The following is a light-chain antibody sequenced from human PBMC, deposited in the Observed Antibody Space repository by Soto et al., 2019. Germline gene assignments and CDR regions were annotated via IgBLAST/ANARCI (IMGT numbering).Light chain of an antibody. CDR2: DVS. Sequence: LAQPRSVSGSPGQSVTISCTGTSSDVGAYNYVSWYQQHPGKAPKLMIYDVSKRPSGVPDRFSGSKSGNTASLTISGLQAEDEADYYCCSYAGSYTVVFGGGTQLTVL. CDR1: SSDVGAYNY. J-gene: IGLJ2*01. CDR3: CSYAGSYTVV. V-gene: IGLV2-11*01.